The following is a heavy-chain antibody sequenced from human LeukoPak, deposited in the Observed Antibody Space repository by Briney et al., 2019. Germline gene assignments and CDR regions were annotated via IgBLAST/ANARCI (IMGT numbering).Heavy chain of an antibody. CDR1: GYTFTNYP. V-gene: IGHV7-4-1*02. J-gene: IGHJ4*02. CDR2: IDTNTGNP. Sequence: ASVKVFRKASGYTFTNYPTNWVRQAPGQGLEWMGWIDTNTGNPTYAQGFTERFVFSWDTSVNTAYLQINSLKPEDTAVYFCARDTYCSGGRCYSRVGYWGQGTVVTVSS. D-gene: IGHD2-15*01. CDR3: ARDTYCSGGRCYSRVGY.